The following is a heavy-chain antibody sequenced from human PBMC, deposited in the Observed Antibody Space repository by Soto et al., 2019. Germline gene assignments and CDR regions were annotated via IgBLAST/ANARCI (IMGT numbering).Heavy chain of an antibody. Sequence: GGSLRLSCASSVFTFSDYYMSWIRQAPGKGLEWVSYISSSGSTIYYADSVKGRFTISRDNAKNSLYLQMNSLRAEDTAVYYCARFRRYDILTGPMGDYWGQGTLVTVSS. V-gene: IGHV3-11*01. D-gene: IGHD3-9*01. J-gene: IGHJ4*02. CDR3: ARFRRYDILTGPMGDY. CDR1: VFTFSDYY. CDR2: ISSSGSTI.